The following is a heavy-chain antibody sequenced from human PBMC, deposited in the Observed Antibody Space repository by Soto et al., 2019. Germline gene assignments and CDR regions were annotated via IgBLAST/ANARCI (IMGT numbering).Heavy chain of an antibody. J-gene: IGHJ6*02. CDR2: IERDDDDK. V-gene: IGHV2-70*13. D-gene: IGHD1-20*01. CDR1: GFSLTSPGMC. CDR3: ARSIRGPRRFNGMDV. Sequence: SGPTLVNPTETLTLSCTFSGFSLTSPGMCVSWIRQPPGKALEWLALIERDDDDKYYSTSLKTRLTISKDTRKNQVVLTMANMDPADTGTYYCARSIRGPRRFNGMDVWGQGTTVTVSS.